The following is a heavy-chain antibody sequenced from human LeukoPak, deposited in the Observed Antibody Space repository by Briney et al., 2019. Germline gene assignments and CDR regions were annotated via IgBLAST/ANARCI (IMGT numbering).Heavy chain of an antibody. V-gene: IGHV4-61*01. CDR2: IYYSGST. Sequence: SQTLSLTCTVSGGSISNGNYYWIWIRQHPGKGLEWIGYIYYSGSTNYNPSLKSRVTISVDTSKNQFSLKLSSVTAADTAVYYCARAELYYDSSGYSVDAFDIWGQGTMVTVSS. CDR1: GGSISNGNYY. CDR3: ARAELYYDSSGYSVDAFDI. J-gene: IGHJ3*02. D-gene: IGHD3-22*01.